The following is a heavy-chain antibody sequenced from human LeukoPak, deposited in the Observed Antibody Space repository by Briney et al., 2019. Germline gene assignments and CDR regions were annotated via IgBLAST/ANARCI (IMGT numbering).Heavy chain of an antibody. V-gene: IGHV3-23*01. J-gene: IGHJ4*02. CDR1: GFTFSSYA. D-gene: IGHD5-18*01. CDR3: AKSPGYSHGRLEW. Sequence: PGGSLRLSCAASGFTFSSYAMSWVRQAPGKGLEWVSAISGSGGSTYYADSVKGRFTISRDNSKNTLYLQVDSLRAEDTALYYCAKSPGYSHGRLEWWGQGTLVTVSS. CDR2: ISGSGGST.